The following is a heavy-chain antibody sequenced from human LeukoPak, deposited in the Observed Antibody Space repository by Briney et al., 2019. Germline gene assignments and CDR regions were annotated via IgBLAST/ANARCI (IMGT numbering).Heavy chain of an antibody. CDR3: ARGGGYDPFDY. V-gene: IGHV3-21*01. D-gene: IGHD5-12*01. Sequence: GGSLRLSCAASGFTFSSYAMSWVRQAPGKGLEWVSAISSSNSFIYYADSVKGRFTISRDNAKNSLYLQMNSLRAEDTAVYYCARGGGYDPFDYWGQGTLVTVSS. CDR2: ISSSNSFI. J-gene: IGHJ4*02. CDR1: GFTFSSYA.